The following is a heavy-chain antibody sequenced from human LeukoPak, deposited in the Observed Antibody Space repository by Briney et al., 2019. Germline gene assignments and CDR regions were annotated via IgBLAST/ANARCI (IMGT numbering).Heavy chain of an antibody. D-gene: IGHD3-10*01. CDR3: AKDYGSRGDYFDY. Sequence: PGRSLRLSCAASGFTFDDYAVHWVRQAPGKGLEWVSGISWNSGSIGYADSVKGRFTISRDNTKNSLYLQMNSLRAEDTALYYCAKDYGSRGDYFDYWGQGTLVTVSS. CDR1: GFTFDDYA. J-gene: IGHJ4*02. CDR2: ISWNSGSI. V-gene: IGHV3-9*01.